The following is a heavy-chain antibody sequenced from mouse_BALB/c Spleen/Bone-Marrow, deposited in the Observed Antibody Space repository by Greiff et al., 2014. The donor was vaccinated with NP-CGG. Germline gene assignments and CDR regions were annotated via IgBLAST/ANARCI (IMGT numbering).Heavy chain of an antibody. CDR2: ISDGGTYT. V-gene: IGHV5-4*02. D-gene: IGHD1-1*02. J-gene: IGHJ4*01. Sequence: DVHLVESGGGLVKPGGSLKLSCAASGFTFSDFYMFWFRQTPEKRLEWVATISDGGTYTYYPDSVKGRFTISRDNAKNNLYLQMSSLKSEDTAMYYCARSRERYGAMDYWGQGTSVTVSS. CDR1: GFTFSDFY. CDR3: ARSRERYGAMDY.